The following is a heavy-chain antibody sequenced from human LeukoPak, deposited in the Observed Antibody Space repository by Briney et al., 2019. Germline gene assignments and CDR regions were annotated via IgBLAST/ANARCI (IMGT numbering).Heavy chain of an antibody. V-gene: IGHV4-4*07. Sequence: PSETLSLTCTVSGGSISSYYWSWIRQPAGKGLEWIGRIYTSGSTNYNPSLKSRVTMSVDTSKNQFSLKLSSVTAADTAVYYCARATMVRGVYLFDYWGQGTLVTVSS. J-gene: IGHJ4*02. CDR1: GGSISSYY. CDR3: ARATMVRGVYLFDY. CDR2: IYTSGST. D-gene: IGHD3-10*01.